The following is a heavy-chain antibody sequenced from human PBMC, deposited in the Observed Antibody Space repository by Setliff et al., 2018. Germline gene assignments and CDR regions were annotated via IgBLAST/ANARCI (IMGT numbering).Heavy chain of an antibody. D-gene: IGHD6-13*01. J-gene: IGHJ6*02. V-gene: IGHV4-34*01. CDR1: GGSFSGYY. CDR2: INHSGST. CDR3: ARDQVYGSSWYYYYYGMDV. Sequence: LSLTCAVYGGSFSGYYWSWIRQPPGKGLEWIGEINHSGSTNYNPSLKSRVTISVDTSKNQFSLKLSSVTAADTAVYYCARDQVYGSSWYYYYYGMDVWGQGTTVTVSS.